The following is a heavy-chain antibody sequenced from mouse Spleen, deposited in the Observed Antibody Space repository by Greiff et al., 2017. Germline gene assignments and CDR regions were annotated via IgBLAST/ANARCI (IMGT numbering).Heavy chain of an antibody. V-gene: IGHV1-55*01. D-gene: IGHD2-1*01. CDR3: ARSPYGNLEDY. J-gene: IGHJ2*01. Sequence: QVQLQQPGAELVKPGASVKLSCKASGYTFTSYWMHWVKQRSGRGLEWIGDIYPGSGSTNYNEKFKSKATLTVDTSSSTAYMQLSSLTSEDSAVYYCARSPYGNLEDYWGQGTTLTVSS. CDR1: GYTFTSYW. CDR2: IYPGSGST.